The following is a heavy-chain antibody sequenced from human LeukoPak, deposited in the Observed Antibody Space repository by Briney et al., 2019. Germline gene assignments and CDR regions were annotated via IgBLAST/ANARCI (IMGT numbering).Heavy chain of an antibody. V-gene: IGHV1-46*01. CDR3: ARERVGATSVGVDY. D-gene: IGHD1-26*01. J-gene: IGHJ4*02. CDR1: GYTFTSYY. CDR2: INPTGGST. Sequence: VASVKVSCKTSGYTFTSYYIHWVRQSPGQGLEWMGKINPTGGSTSYAQKFQDRVTMNRDTSTSTVYMELSSLRSEDAALYYCARERVGATSVGVDYWGQGTLVTVSS.